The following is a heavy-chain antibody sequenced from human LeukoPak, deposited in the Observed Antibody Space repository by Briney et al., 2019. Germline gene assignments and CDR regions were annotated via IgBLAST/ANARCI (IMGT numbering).Heavy chain of an antibody. D-gene: IGHD3-9*01. CDR3: ARSSSPLDYDILTGYYLRESVRYDY. CDR1: GFTFSSYG. V-gene: IGHV3-33*01. J-gene: IGHJ4*02. CDR2: IWYDGSNK. Sequence: GGSLRLSCAASGFTFSSYGMHWVRQAPGKGLEWVAVIWYDGSNKYYADSVKGRFTISRDNSKNTLYLQMNSLRAEDTAVYYCARSSSPLDYDILTGYYLRESVRYDYWGQGTLVTVSS.